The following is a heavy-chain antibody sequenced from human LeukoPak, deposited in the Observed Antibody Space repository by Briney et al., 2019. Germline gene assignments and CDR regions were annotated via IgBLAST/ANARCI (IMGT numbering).Heavy chain of an antibody. V-gene: IGHV1-8*01. CDR1: GYTFTTYD. Sequence: ASVNVSCTASGYTFTTYDINSVRQAPGQGREWMGWMNPNSGNTGYAQKFQGRVTMTRNTSISTAYMELSSLRSEDTAVYYCARATPLSHDAFDIWGQGTMVTVSS. CDR3: ARATPLSHDAFDI. J-gene: IGHJ3*02. CDR2: MNPNSGNT.